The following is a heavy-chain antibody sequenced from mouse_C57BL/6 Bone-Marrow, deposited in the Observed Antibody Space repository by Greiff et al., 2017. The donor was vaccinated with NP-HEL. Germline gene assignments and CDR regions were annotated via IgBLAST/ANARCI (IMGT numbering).Heavy chain of an antibody. CDR2: IWSGGST. Sequence: VKLQESGPGLVQPSQSLSITCTVSGFSLTSYGVHWVRQSPGKGLEWLGVIWSGGSTDYNAAFISRLSISKDNSKSQVFFKMNSLQADDTAIYYCARPGTPFAYWGQGTLVTVSA. D-gene: IGHD2-14*01. J-gene: IGHJ3*01. V-gene: IGHV2-2*01. CDR1: GFSLTSYG. CDR3: ARPGTPFAY.